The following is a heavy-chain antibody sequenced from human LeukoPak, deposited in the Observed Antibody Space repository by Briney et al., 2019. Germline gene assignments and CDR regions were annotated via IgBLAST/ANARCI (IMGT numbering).Heavy chain of an antibody. V-gene: IGHV4-4*07. CDR2: IYSSGNT. Sequence: PSETLSLTFTVSGGFISSNYWSWIRQPAGKGLEYIGRIYSSGNTNYNPSLKSRVTMSVYTSKNQFSLLLHSVTAADTAVYYCARVWLSSGIYWYFNFGGRGTLAIVSS. J-gene: IGHJ2*01. D-gene: IGHD3-22*01. CDR3: ARVWLSSGIYWYFNF. CDR1: GGFISSNY.